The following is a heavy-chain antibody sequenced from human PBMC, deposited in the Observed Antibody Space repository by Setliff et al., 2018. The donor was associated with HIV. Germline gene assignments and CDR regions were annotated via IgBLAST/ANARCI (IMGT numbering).Heavy chain of an antibody. V-gene: IGHV4-39*01. Sequence: PSETLSLTCTVSGGSISSTSYYWGWIRQPPGKGLEWIGIIFDSGSTYYNPSLRGRVTISVDTSKSQFSLRLSSVTAADTAVYYCARLPARITTAGYYYYYVDIWGKGTTVTVSS. CDR3: ARLPARITTAGYYYYYVDI. D-gene: IGHD6-25*01. CDR2: IFDSGST. J-gene: IGHJ6*03. CDR1: GGSISSTSYY.